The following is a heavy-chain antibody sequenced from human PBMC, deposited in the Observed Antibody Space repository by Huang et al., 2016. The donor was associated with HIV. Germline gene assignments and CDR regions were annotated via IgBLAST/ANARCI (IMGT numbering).Heavy chain of an antibody. J-gene: IGHJ6*02. D-gene: IGHD3-9*01. CDR3: ARGSNYDMVTGAYYYDGMDV. V-gene: IGHV1-8*01. Sequence: QVQLVQSGAEVTQPGASVQVSCKASGSPFTSYDLNWGRQATGQGLEWLGLMNPKNGNTGYAQKFQGRVTMTRNTAISTADMELSSRRAEDTAGYYCARGSNYDMVTGAYYYDGMDVWGQGTTVTVSS. CDR1: GSPFTSYD. CDR2: MNPKNGNT.